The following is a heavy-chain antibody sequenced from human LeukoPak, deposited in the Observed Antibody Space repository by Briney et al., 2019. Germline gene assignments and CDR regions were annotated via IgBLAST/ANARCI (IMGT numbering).Heavy chain of an antibody. V-gene: IGHV4-34*01. CDR1: GGSFSGYY. Sequence: SETLSLTCAVYGGSFSGYYWSWIRQPPGEGLEWIGEINHSGSTNYNPSLKSRVTISVDTSKNQFSLKLSSVTAADTAVYYCARITMISGYFDYWGQGTLVTVSS. CDR3: ARITMISGYFDY. J-gene: IGHJ4*02. D-gene: IGHD3-22*01. CDR2: INHSGST.